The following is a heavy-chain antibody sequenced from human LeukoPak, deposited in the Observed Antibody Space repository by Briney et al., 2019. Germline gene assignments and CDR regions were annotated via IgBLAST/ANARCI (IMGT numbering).Heavy chain of an antibody. CDR2: TWYVGSNK. CDR3: ARDLGYTSGHPFDF. D-gene: IGHD6-19*01. Sequence: GGSLRLSCASSGFTFSSYRMHWVRQAPGKGLDWVALTWYVGSNKYYADSVKGRFTISRDNADNTLYLQMHSRRGEDTAVYYCARDLGYTSGHPFDFWGQGTLVTVSS. J-gene: IGHJ4*02. V-gene: IGHV3-33*01. CDR1: GFTFSSYR.